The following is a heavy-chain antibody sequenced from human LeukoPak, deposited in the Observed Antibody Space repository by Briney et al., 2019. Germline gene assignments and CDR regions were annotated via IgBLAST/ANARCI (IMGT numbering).Heavy chain of an antibody. D-gene: IGHD3-16*02. CDR3: ARGPAYYVWGSYRSRPLDY. CDR2: INHSGST. Sequence: SETLSLTCAVYGGSFSGYYWSWLRQPPGKGLEWIGEINHSGSTNYNPSLKSRVTISVDTSKNLFSLKLSSVTAADTAVYYCARGPAYYVWGSYRSRPLDYWGQGTLVTVSS. J-gene: IGHJ4*02. V-gene: IGHV4-34*01. CDR1: GGSFSGYY.